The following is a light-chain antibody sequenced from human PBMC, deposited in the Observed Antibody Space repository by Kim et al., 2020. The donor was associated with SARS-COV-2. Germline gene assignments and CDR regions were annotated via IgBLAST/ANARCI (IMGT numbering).Light chain of an antibody. Sequence: SASLGDRVTITCRASQDTATYLNWYQQRPGKAPKLLIHDASNLQSGVPSRFSGSGSGTEFTLTISSLQPEDFATYYCQQSSSVPHTFGQGTKLEIK. CDR3: QQSSSVPHT. J-gene: IGKJ2*01. CDR1: QDTATY. V-gene: IGKV1-39*01. CDR2: DAS.